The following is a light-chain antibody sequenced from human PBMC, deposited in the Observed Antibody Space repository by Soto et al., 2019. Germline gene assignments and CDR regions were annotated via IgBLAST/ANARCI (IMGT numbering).Light chain of an antibody. CDR2: GAS. J-gene: IGKJ1*01. V-gene: IGKV3-15*01. CDR3: QQYNNWRPWT. CDR1: QSVSSN. Sequence: EIVMTQSPATLSVSPGERATLSCRASQSVSSNLAWYQQKPGQAPRLLIYGASTRATGIPARFSGSGSGTEFTLTISSRQSEEFAVYYCQQYNNWRPWTFGQGTKVEIK.